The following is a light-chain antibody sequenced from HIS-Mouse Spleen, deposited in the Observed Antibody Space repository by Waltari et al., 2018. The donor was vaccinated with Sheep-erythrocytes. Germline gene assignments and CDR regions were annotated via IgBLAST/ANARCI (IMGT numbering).Light chain of an antibody. CDR1: SSDVGGYNY. Sequence: QSALTPPRSAAASPGPSVTTSCTGTSSDVGGYNYVSWYQHHPGKAPKLMIYEVSKRPSGVPDRSSGSKSGNTASLTISGLQAEDEADYYCCSYAGSYNHVFATGTKVTVL. CDR3: CSYAGSYNHV. J-gene: IGLJ1*01. CDR2: EVS. V-gene: IGLV2-11*01.